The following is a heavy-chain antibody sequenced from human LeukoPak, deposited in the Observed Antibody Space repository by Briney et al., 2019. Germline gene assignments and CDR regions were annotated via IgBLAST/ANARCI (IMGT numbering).Heavy chain of an antibody. Sequence: ASVKVSCKASGYTFTGYYMHWVRQAPGQGLEWMGWISPNSGGTNYAQKFQGRVTMTRDTSISTAYMELSRLRSDDTAVYYCARVPIAVAGQGDYWGQGTLVTVSS. V-gene: IGHV1-2*02. CDR2: ISPNSGGT. D-gene: IGHD6-19*01. J-gene: IGHJ4*02. CDR1: GYTFTGYY. CDR3: ARVPIAVAGQGDY.